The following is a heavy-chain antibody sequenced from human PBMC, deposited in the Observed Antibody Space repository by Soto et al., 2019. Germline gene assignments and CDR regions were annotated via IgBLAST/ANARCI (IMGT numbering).Heavy chain of an antibody. Sequence: PSETLSLTCAVSGDSISSGGYSWGCLRQGKGQGLEWIGYIYHSGSTYYNPCLNSRFTISVDRSKNLFSLKVSSVTAADTAVYYCARVVPFTMFRGPKGWFDPWGQGTLVTVSS. J-gene: IGHJ5*02. V-gene: IGHV4-30-2*01. CDR3: ARVVPFTMFRGPKGWFDP. CDR1: GDSISSGGYS. CDR2: IYHSGST. D-gene: IGHD3-10*01.